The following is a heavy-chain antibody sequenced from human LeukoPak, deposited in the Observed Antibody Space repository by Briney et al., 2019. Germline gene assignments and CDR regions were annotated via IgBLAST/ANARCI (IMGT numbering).Heavy chain of an antibody. J-gene: IGHJ4*02. D-gene: IGHD3-22*01. Sequence: SQTLSLACTVSGGSISSGGYYWSWIRQPPGKGLEWIGYIYYSGSTYYNPSLKSRVTISVDTSKNQFSLKLSSVTAADTAVYYCARIRLSSGYPWYFDYWGQGTLVTVSS. CDR2: IYYSGST. V-gene: IGHV4-30-4*01. CDR3: ARIRLSSGYPWYFDY. CDR1: GGSISSGGYY.